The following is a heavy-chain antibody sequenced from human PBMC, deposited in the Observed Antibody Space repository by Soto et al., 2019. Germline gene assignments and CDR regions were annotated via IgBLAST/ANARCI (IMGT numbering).Heavy chain of an antibody. D-gene: IGHD3-3*01. CDR2: MNPNSGNT. V-gene: IGHV1-8*01. J-gene: IGHJ6*03. CDR1: GYTFTSYD. CDR3: ARAVRGYEPVGYYYYYYMDV. Sequence: QVQLVQSGAEVKKPGASVKVSCKASGYTFTSYDINWVRQATGQGLEWMGWMNPNSGNTGYAQKFQGRVTMTRNTSISTAYMELSSLRSEDTAVYYCARAVRGYEPVGYYYYYYMDVWGKGTTVTVSS.